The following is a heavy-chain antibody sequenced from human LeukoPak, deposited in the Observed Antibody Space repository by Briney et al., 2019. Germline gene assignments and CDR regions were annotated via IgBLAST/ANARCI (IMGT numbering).Heavy chain of an antibody. CDR2: ISSDGSNK. Sequence: GGSLRLSCSASGFIFSNYGMHWVRQAPGKGLEWVASISSDGSNKYYADSVKGRLTISRDNSKNTLYLEMNSLRAEDTAVYFCAKDGVFRQWLGGWQDYWGQGTLVTVSS. CDR3: AKDGVFRQWLGGWQDY. CDR1: GFIFSNYG. V-gene: IGHV3-30*18. J-gene: IGHJ4*02. D-gene: IGHD6-19*01.